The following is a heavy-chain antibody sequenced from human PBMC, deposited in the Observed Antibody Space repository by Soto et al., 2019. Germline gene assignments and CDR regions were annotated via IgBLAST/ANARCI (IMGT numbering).Heavy chain of an antibody. CDR1: GFTFSSYG. Sequence: PGGSLRLSCAASGFTFSSYGMHWVRQAPGKGLEWVAVIWYDGSNKYYADSVKGRFTISRDNSKNTLYLQMNSLRAEDTAVYYCARKVYSSSSRGYYYYGMDVWGQGTTVTVSS. CDR2: IWYDGSNK. V-gene: IGHV3-33*01. D-gene: IGHD6-6*01. J-gene: IGHJ6*02. CDR3: ARKVYSSSSRGYYYYGMDV.